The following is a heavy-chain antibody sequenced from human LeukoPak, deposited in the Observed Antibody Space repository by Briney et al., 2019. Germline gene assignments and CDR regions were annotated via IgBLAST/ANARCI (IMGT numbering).Heavy chain of an antibody. Sequence: SVKVSCKASGFTFTSSAVQWVRQARGQRLEWIGWIVVGSGNTNYAQKFQERATITRDMSTSTAYMELSSLRSEDTAVYYCAATSYSSGWYRDYWGQGTLVTVSS. D-gene: IGHD6-19*01. CDR1: GFTFTSSA. CDR2: IVVGSGNT. V-gene: IGHV1-58*01. J-gene: IGHJ4*02. CDR3: AATSYSSGWYRDY.